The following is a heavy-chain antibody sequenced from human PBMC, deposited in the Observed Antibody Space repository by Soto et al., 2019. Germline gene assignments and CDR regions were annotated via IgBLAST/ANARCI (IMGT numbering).Heavy chain of an antibody. Sequence: GGSLRLSCAASGFTFSSYAMNWVRQAPGKGLEWVSAISGTGYNTYYADSLKGRFTISRDNSKNTLSLQMNSLRAEDTAVYYYARDRQFSHPRGGMDVWGQGTTVTVSS. CDR1: GFTFSSYA. CDR3: ARDRQFSHPRGGMDV. J-gene: IGHJ6*02. V-gene: IGHV3-23*01. CDR2: ISGTGYNT. D-gene: IGHD3-10*01.